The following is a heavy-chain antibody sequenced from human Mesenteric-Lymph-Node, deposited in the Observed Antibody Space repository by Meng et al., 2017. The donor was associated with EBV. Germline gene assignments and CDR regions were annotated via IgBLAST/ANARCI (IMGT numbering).Heavy chain of an antibody. J-gene: IGHJ4*02. CDR1: GGTFSGYS. Sequence: QGQLQQWGAGLLKPSGTLSLTCAVYGGTFSGYSWTWIRQPPGKGPEWIGEINQSGSTNYSPSLKSRVTISVDTSKTQFSLNLSSVTAADTAVYYCARVFPDLDYWGQGTLVTVSS. V-gene: IGHV4-34*01. CDR2: INQSGST. CDR3: ARVFPDLDY.